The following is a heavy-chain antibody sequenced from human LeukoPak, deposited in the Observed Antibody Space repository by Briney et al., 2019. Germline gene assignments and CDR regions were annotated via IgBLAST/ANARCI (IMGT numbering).Heavy chain of an antibody. Sequence: SCKAPGGTFSSYAMSWVRQAPGKGLEWVSAISGSGGSAYYADSVKGRFIISRDNSKNTLYLQMNSLRAEDTAVYYCAKGLFPVVVITGIDYWGQGTLVTVSS. D-gene: IGHD3-22*01. J-gene: IGHJ4*02. CDR1: GGTFSSYA. V-gene: IGHV3-23*01. CDR3: AKGLFPVVVITGIDY. CDR2: ISGSGGSA.